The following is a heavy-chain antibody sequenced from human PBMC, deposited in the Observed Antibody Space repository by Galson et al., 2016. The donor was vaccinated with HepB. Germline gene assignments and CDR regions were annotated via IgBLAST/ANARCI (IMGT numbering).Heavy chain of an antibody. D-gene: IGHD1-26*01. CDR3: ARNSGGSYLGWFDP. J-gene: IGHJ5*02. CDR1: GGSISSSSYY. CDR2: IYYSGST. V-gene: IGHV4-39*07. Sequence: LSLTCTVSGGSISSSSYYWGWIRQPPGKGLEWIGSIYYSGSTYYNPSLESRVTISVDKSKNQFSLKLNSVTAADTAVYYCARNSGGSYLGWFDPWGQGTLVTVSS.